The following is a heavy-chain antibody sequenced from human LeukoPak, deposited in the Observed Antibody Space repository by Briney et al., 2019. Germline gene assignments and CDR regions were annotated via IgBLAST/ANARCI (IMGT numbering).Heavy chain of an antibody. D-gene: IGHD6-19*01. CDR1: GYTFTGYY. CDR3: ARGHSLAVAGSDY. V-gene: IGHV1-2*02. J-gene: IGHJ4*02. CDR2: INPNSGGT. Sequence: ASVKVSCKASGYTFTGYYMHWVRQAPGQGLEWMGWINPNSGGTNYAQKFQGRVTMTRDTSISTAYMELSRLRSDDTAMYYCARGHSLAVAGSDYWGQGTLVTVSS.